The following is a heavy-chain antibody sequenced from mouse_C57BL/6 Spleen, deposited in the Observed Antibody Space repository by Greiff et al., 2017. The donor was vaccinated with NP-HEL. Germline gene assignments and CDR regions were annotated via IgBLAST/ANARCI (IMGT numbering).Heavy chain of an antibody. CDR2: IDPENGDT. CDR1: GFNIKDDY. Sequence: EVQLQQSGAELVRPGASVKLSCTASGFNIKDDYMHWVKQRPEQGLEWIGWIDPENGDTEYASKFQGKATITADTSSNTAYLQLSSLTSEDTAVYYCTTGYYSTAYWGQRTLVTVSA. V-gene: IGHV14-4*01. CDR3: TTGYYSTAY. J-gene: IGHJ3*01. D-gene: IGHD1-1*01.